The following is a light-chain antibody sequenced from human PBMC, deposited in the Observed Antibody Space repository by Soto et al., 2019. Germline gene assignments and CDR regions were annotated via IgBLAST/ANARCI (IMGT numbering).Light chain of an antibody. J-gene: IGLJ1*01. CDR2: DVS. Sequence: QSVLTQPRSVSGSPGQSVTISCTGTSSDVGAYKYVSWYRRHPGKAPKLMIYDVSKRPSGVPDRFSGSKSGNTASLTISGLQAEDEADYYCCSYGGSNILYVFGTGTKVTVL. CDR1: SSDVGAYKY. V-gene: IGLV2-11*01. CDR3: CSYGGSNILYV.